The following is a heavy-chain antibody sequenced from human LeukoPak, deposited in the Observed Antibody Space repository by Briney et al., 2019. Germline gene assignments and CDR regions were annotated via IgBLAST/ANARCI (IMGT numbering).Heavy chain of an antibody. Sequence: GASVKVSCKASGYTFTSYYMHWVRQAPGQGLEWMGVINPSGGSTSYAQKFQGRVTITRNTSISTAYMELSSLRSEDTAVYYCARVSNWDYYYYYYMDVWGKGTTVTVSS. CDR3: ARVSNWDYYYYYYMDV. CDR2: INPSGGST. CDR1: GYTFTSYY. V-gene: IGHV1-46*01. D-gene: IGHD1-1*01. J-gene: IGHJ6*03.